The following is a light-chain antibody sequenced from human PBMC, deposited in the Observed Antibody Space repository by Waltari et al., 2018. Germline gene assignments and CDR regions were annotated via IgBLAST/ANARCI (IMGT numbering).Light chain of an antibody. V-gene: IGLV3-21*02. CDR1: RIGSKS. J-gene: IGLJ3*02. CDR2: DDS. Sequence: SSVLTQPPSVSVAPGQTASITCGGNRIGSKSVHWYQQKPGQAPVVIVYDDSDRPSGIPERFSGSNSGNTATLIISRVEAGDEADYYCQVWDSSRDPVVFGGGTKLTVL. CDR3: QVWDSSRDPVV.